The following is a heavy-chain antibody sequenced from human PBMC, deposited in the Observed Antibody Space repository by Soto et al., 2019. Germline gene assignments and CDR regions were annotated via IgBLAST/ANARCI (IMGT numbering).Heavy chain of an antibody. V-gene: IGHV3-30*18. D-gene: IGHD6-13*01. J-gene: IGHJ4*02. CDR1: GFTFSSYG. Sequence: QVQLVESGGGVVQPGRSLRLSCAASGFTFSSYGMHWVRQAPGKGLEWVAVISYDGSNKYYADSVKGRFTISRDNSKNTLYLQMNSLRAEDTAVYYCAKDTFRTAAARPGYYFDYWGQGTLVTVSS. CDR2: ISYDGSNK. CDR3: AKDTFRTAAARPGYYFDY.